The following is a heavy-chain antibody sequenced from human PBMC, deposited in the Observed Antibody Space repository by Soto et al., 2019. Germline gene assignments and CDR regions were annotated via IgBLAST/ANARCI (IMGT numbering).Heavy chain of an antibody. CDR2: ISAYNGNT. V-gene: IGHV1-18*01. Sequence: GASVKVSCKASGYTFTSYGISWVRQAPGQGLEWMGWISAYNGNTNYAQKLQGRVTMTTDTSTSTAYVELRSLRSDDTAVYYCARLFYGDYVYFQHWGQGTLVTVSS. CDR1: GYTFTSYG. D-gene: IGHD4-17*01. J-gene: IGHJ1*01. CDR3: ARLFYGDYVYFQH.